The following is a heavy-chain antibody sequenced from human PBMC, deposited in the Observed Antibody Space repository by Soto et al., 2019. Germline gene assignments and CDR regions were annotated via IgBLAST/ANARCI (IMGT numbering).Heavy chain of an antibody. Sequence: SETLSLTCTVSGGSISSGDFYWSWIRQPPGKGLELIGNIYYSGSTYYNPSLRSRAIMSVDTSQNQFSLKLSSLTAADTAVYFCASPDDFSDRFDYWGQGALVTVSS. V-gene: IGHV4-30-4*01. D-gene: IGHD4-17*01. CDR1: GGSISSGDFY. CDR3: ASPDDFSDRFDY. CDR2: IYYSGST. J-gene: IGHJ4*02.